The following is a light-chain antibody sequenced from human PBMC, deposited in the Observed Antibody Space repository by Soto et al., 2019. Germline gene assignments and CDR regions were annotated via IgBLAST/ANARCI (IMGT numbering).Light chain of an antibody. CDR2: SNN. CDR3: AGWYDSLNGMV. CDR1: SSNLGSDT. Sequence: QSVLTQPPSASGTPGQRVTISCSGSSSNLGSDTVNWYQQPPGTAPKLLIYSNNQRPSGVPDRFSGSKSGTSASLAISGLRSEDEADYYCAGWYDSLNGMVFGGGTKLTVL. J-gene: IGLJ2*01. V-gene: IGLV1-44*01.